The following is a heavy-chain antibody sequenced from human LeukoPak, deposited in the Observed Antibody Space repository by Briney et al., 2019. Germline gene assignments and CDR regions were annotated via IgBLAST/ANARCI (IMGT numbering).Heavy chain of an antibody. CDR3: AKDRYSGLNTIDY. D-gene: IGHD6-13*01. Sequence: RGSLRLSCAASGFTVSSNYMSWVRQAPGKGLEWVSVIYSGGSTYYADSVKGRFTISRDNSKSTLYLQMNSLRAEDTAVYYCAKDRYSGLNTIDYWGQGTLVTVSS. CDR1: GFTVSSNY. J-gene: IGHJ4*02. V-gene: IGHV3-53*05. CDR2: IYSGGST.